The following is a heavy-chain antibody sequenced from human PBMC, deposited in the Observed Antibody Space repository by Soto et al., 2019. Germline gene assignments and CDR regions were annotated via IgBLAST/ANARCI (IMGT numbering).Heavy chain of an antibody. D-gene: IGHD3-3*01. CDR2: IKSKTDGGTT. CDR1: GFTFSNAW. V-gene: IGHV3-15*07. Sequence: EVQLVESGGGLVKPGGSLRLSCAASGFTFSNAWMNWVRQAPGKGLEWVGRIKSKTDGGTTDYAAPVKGRFTISRDDSKNTLYLQMNSLKTEDTAVYYCTTDRSEWLDAFDIWGQGTMVTVSS. J-gene: IGHJ3*02. CDR3: TTDRSEWLDAFDI.